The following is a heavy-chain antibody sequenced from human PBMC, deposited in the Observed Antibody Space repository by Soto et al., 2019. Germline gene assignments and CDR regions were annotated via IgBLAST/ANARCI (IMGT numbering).Heavy chain of an antibody. CDR1: GFTFSSFN. J-gene: IGHJ6*02. V-gene: IGHV3-48*02. CDR2: ISSSSSTI. D-gene: IGHD3-22*01. CDR3: ARDPSGWDYYYYYGMDV. Sequence: GAPRLSCAASGFTFSSFNMDWVPQAPGKVLVWVSYISSSSSTIYYADSVKGRFTISRDNAKNSLYLQMNSLRDEDTAVYYCARDPSGWDYYYYYGMDVWGQGTTVTVSS.